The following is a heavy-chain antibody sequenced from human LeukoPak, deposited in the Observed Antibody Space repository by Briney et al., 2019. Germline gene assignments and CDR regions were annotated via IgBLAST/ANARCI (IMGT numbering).Heavy chain of an antibody. Sequence: GGSLRLSCAASGFTFSSYAMSWVRQAPGKGLEWVSAISASGGSIYYADSVKGRFTISRDNAKNSLNLQMNSLRAEDTAVYYCARAGLGDNGAFDIWGQGTMVTVSS. D-gene: IGHD2-21*01. CDR3: ARAGLGDNGAFDI. CDR1: GFTFSSYA. V-gene: IGHV3-23*01. CDR2: ISASGGSI. J-gene: IGHJ3*02.